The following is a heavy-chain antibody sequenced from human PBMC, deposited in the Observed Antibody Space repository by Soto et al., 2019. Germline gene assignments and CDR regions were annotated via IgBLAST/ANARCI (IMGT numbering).Heavy chain of an antibody. CDR2: ISGGDGSP. D-gene: IGHD3-16*01. CDR3: AKWHTYNYDSLAFSGFDC. CDR1: GFTFNSSA. Sequence: GGSLRLSSAASGFTFNSSAMTWVRQAPGKGLEWVSAISGGDGSPSYADSVKGRFTISRDNSKNTLYLHMNSLRADDTAAYYCAKWHTYNYDSLAFSGFDCWGQGTQVTVSS. J-gene: IGHJ4*02. V-gene: IGHV3-23*01.